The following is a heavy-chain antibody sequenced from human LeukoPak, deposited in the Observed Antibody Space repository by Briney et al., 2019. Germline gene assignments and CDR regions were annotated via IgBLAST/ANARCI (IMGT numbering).Heavy chain of an antibody. Sequence: KPSETLSLTCTVSGGSISSYYWSWIRQPPGKGLEWIGYIYYSGSTNYNPSLKSRVTISVDTSKNQFSLKLSSVTAADTAVYYCARLAYYDSSGYSWGQGTLVTVSS. V-gene: IGHV4-59*08. CDR1: GGSISSYY. J-gene: IGHJ5*02. CDR3: ARLAYYDSSGYS. CDR2: IYYSGST. D-gene: IGHD3-22*01.